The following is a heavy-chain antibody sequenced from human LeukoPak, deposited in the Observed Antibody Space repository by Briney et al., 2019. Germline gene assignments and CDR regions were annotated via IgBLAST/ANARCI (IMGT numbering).Heavy chain of an antibody. CDR1: GYSFTSFH. Sequence: ASVKVSCKAAGYSFTSFHINWVRQAPGQGPEWMGWMNPNTGNTGFAQKFQSRVTITQNSSISTVYMELSSLTSEDTAVYYCARRGLVAGIYDLVYGFDIWGQGTMTVSS. J-gene: IGHJ3*02. CDR3: ARRGLVAGIYDLVYGFDI. V-gene: IGHV1-8*03. D-gene: IGHD3/OR15-3a*01. CDR2: MNPNTGNT.